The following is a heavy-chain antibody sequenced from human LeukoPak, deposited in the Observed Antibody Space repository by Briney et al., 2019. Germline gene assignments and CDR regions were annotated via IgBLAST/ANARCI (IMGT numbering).Heavy chain of an antibody. D-gene: IGHD1-26*01. V-gene: IGHV3-64*01. J-gene: IGHJ4*02. CDR2: ITSNGGST. Sequence: GGSLRLSCAASGFIFNSYAMHWVRQAPGRGLEYVSAITSNGGSTFYANSVKGRFTISRDNSKNTLYLQMNSLRAEDTAVYYCAKDRSGSYSQGLDYWGQGTLVTVSS. CDR1: GFIFNSYA. CDR3: AKDRSGSYSQGLDY.